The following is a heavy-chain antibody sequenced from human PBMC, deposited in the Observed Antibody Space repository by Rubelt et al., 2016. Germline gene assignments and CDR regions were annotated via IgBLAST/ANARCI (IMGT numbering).Heavy chain of an antibody. V-gene: IGHV1-69*04. CDR1: A. Sequence: AVTWVRQAPGQGLEWMGRIIPIFGMANYAQKFQGRVTMTRDTSTSTVYMELSSLRSEDTAVYYCARGNLDYWGQGTLVTVSS. J-gene: IGHJ4*02. CDR2: IIPIFGMA. CDR3: ARGNLDY. D-gene: IGHD1-14*01.